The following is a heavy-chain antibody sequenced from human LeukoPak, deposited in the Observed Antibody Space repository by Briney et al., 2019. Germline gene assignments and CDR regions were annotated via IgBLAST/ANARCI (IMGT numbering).Heavy chain of an antibody. CDR2: INHSGST. V-gene: IGHV4-34*01. J-gene: IGHJ4*02. CDR1: GGSFSGHY. D-gene: IGHD5-18*01. Sequence: PSETLSLTCAVYGGSFSGHYWSWIRQPPGKGLEWIGEINHSGSTNYNPSLKSRVTMSVDTSKNQFSLKLTSVTAADTAVYYCAANQVDSYGYVLFYWGQGTLVTVSS. CDR3: AANQVDSYGYVLFY.